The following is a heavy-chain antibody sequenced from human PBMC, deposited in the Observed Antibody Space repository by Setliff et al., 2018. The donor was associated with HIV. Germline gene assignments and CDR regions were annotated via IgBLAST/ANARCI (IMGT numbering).Heavy chain of an antibody. J-gene: IGHJ6*03. CDR3: AREWRGRYYYYMDV. CDR1: GGSISNHY. CDR2: IYYTGST. Sequence: SETLSLTCTVSGGSISNHYWSWVRQSPGKGLEWIGYIYYTGSTNYNPSLKSRIAILLDTSKNQFSLKLTSMTAADTAVYYCAREWRGRYYYYMDVWGKGTTVTVS. V-gene: IGHV4-59*11. D-gene: IGHD3-10*01.